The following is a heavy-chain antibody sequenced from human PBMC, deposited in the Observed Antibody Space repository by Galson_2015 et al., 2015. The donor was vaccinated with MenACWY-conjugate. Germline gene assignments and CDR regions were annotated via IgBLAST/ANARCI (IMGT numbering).Heavy chain of an antibody. CDR1: GYSFSTYW. D-gene: IGHD3-16*01. V-gene: IGHV5-51*01. J-gene: IGHJ6*02. Sequence: QSGAEVKKPGESLKISCKGSGYSFSTYWIAWVRQLPGKGLEWMGLISPGDSNTRYSPAFHGQVTISADKSISTAYLQLHSLQASDTSMYYCARHPPVGRCMHVWGQGTTVTVSS. CDR3: ARHPPVGRCMHV. CDR2: ISPGDSNT.